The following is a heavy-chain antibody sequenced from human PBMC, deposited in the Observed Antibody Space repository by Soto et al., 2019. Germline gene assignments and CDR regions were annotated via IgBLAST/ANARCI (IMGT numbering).Heavy chain of an antibody. V-gene: IGHV4-39*01. D-gene: IGHD2-15*01. CDR3: ARPRGYCSGGSCYSAAYFDY. J-gene: IGHJ4*02. CDR2: IYYSGST. Sequence: SETLSLTCTVSGGSISSSSYYWGWIRQPPGKGLEWIGSIYYSGSTYYNPSLKSRVTISVDTSKNQFSLKLSSVTAADTAVYYCARPRGYCSGGSCYSAAYFDYWGQGTLVTVSS. CDR1: GGSISSSSYY.